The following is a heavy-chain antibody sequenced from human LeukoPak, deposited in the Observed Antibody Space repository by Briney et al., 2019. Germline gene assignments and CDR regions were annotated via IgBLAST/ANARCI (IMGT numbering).Heavy chain of an antibody. CDR3: ARVGSGWYDQGY. CDR2: ISAYNGNT. D-gene: IGHD6-19*01. Sequence: ASVKVSCKAFGYTFTTYGISGVGQAPGKGLEGMGWISAYNGNTNYAQKLQGRVTMTTDTSTSTAYMELRSLRSDDTAVYYCARVGSGWYDQGYWGQGTLVTVSS. CDR1: GYTFTTYG. V-gene: IGHV1-18*01. J-gene: IGHJ4*02.